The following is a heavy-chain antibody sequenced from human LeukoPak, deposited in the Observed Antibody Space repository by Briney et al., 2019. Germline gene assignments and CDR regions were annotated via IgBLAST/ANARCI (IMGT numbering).Heavy chain of an antibody. Sequence: PGGSLRLSCAASGFTFSNYAIHWVRRAPGKGLEWVAVISYDGSDKYYADSVKGRFTISRDNSKNTLYLQLNSLRPEDTAVYYCASRAPKGSWSIPIIDPWGQGTLITVSS. CDR3: ASRAPKGSWSIPIIDP. CDR2: ISYDGSDK. V-gene: IGHV3-30*04. D-gene: IGHD1-26*01. CDR1: GFTFSNYA. J-gene: IGHJ5*02.